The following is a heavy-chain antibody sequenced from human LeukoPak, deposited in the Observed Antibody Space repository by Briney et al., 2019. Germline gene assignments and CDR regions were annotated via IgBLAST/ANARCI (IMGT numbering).Heavy chain of an antibody. CDR2: ISGSGGST. CDR1: GFTVSSNY. J-gene: IGHJ4*02. Sequence: GGSLRLSCAASGFTVSSNYMSWVRQAPGKGLEWVSAISGSGGSTYYADSVKGRFTISRDNSKNTLYLQMNSLRAEDTAVYYCAKGVAARPVHWGQGTLVTVSS. V-gene: IGHV3-23*01. D-gene: IGHD6-6*01. CDR3: AKGVAARPVH.